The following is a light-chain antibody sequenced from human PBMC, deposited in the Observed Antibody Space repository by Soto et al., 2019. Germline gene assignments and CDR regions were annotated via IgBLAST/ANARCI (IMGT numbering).Light chain of an antibody. CDR3: CSYGGSFPYV. CDR2: DVT. CDR1: SSDVGGYDY. J-gene: IGLJ1*01. V-gene: IGLV2-11*01. Sequence: QSVLTQPPSVSGSPGQSVTISCTGTSSDVGGYDYVSWYQQRPGKAPKLLIYDVTKRPSGVPDRFSGSKSGNTASLTISGLQAEDEADFYCCSYGGSFPYVFGTGT.